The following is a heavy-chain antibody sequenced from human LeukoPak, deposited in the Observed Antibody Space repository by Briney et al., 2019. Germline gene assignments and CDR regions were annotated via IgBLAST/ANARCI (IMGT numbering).Heavy chain of an antibody. CDR2: INHSGST. V-gene: IGHV4-34*01. Sequence: SETLSLTCAVYGGSFSGYYWSWIRQPPGKGLEWIGEINHSGSTNYNPSLKSRVTISVGTSKNQFSLKLSSVTAADTAVYYCARGRRYCSSTSCRVFDYWGQGTLVTVSS. J-gene: IGHJ4*02. CDR1: GGSFSGYY. D-gene: IGHD2-2*01. CDR3: ARGRRYCSSTSCRVFDY.